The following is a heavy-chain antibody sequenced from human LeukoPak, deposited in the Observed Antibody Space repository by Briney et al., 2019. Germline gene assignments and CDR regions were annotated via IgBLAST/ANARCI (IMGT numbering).Heavy chain of an antibody. J-gene: IGHJ5*02. CDR2: IIPIFGTA. D-gene: IGHD4-23*01. Sequence: ASVKVSCKASGGTFSSYAISWVRQAPGQGLEWMGGIIPIFGTANHAQKFQGRVTITADESTSTAYMELSSLRSEDTAVYYCARLGPHYGGNPDNWFDPWGQGTLVTASS. V-gene: IGHV1-69*13. CDR1: GGTFSSYA. CDR3: ARLGPHYGGNPDNWFDP.